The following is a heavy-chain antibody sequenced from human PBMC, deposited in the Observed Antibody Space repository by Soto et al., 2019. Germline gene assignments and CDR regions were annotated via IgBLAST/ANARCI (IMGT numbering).Heavy chain of an antibody. J-gene: IGHJ6*02. CDR1: GGSVSSGSYY. D-gene: IGHD2-15*01. Sequence: SETLSLTCTVSGGSVSSGSYYWSWIRQPPGKGLEWIGYIYYSGSTNYNPSLKSRVTISVDTSKNQFSLKLSSVTAAGTAVYYCARDGSGLYCSGGSCYLGGMDVWGQGTTVTVSS. CDR2: IYYSGST. V-gene: IGHV4-61*01. CDR3: ARDGSGLYCSGGSCYLGGMDV.